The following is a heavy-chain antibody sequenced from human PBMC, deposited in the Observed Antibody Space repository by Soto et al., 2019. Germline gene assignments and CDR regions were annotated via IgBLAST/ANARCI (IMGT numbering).Heavy chain of an antibody. Sequence: GGSLRLSCAASGFTFENFGMSWVRQAPGKGLEWISSISGSGFKKYYADSVKGRFTISRDNSKSTVYLELNNLSAEDTAVYHCAKNQGVELVPLATVEWFDPWGQGSVVTVSS. CDR1: GFTFENFG. CDR3: AKNQGVELVPLATVEWFDP. D-gene: IGHD1-1*01. V-gene: IGHV3-23*01. CDR2: ISGSGFKK. J-gene: IGHJ5*02.